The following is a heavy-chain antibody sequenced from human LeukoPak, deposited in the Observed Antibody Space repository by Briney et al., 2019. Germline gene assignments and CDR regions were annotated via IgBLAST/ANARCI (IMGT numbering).Heavy chain of an antibody. Sequence: SETLSLTCAVYGESFSAYYWSWIRQPPGKGLEWIGEINHSGSTNYNPSLKSRVTISVDTSKNQFSLKLNSVTAADTAVYYCAAAGPGHWGQGTLVTVSP. CDR2: INHSGST. CDR3: AAAGPGH. V-gene: IGHV4-34*01. D-gene: IGHD7-27*01. CDR1: GESFSAYY. J-gene: IGHJ4*02.